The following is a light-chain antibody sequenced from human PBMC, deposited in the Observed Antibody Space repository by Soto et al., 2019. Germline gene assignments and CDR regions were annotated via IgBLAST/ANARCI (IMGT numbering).Light chain of an antibody. Sequence: IVLTQSPDTLSMSPGERATLSCRASQTVGTNLAWYQQKPGQAPRLLIYDASNRATGIPARFSGSGSGTDFTLTISSLEPEDFAVYYCQQRSNWPITFGQGTRLEIK. J-gene: IGKJ5*01. V-gene: IGKV3-11*01. CDR2: DAS. CDR3: QQRSNWPIT. CDR1: QTVGTN.